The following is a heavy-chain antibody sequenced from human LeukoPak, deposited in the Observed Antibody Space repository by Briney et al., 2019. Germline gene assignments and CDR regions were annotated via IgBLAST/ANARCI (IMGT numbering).Heavy chain of an antibody. J-gene: IGHJ4*02. CDR3: ARAWFYDSSGYEINC. V-gene: IGHV3-11*04. D-gene: IGHD3-22*01. CDR1: GFTFSDYY. Sequence: GGSLRLSCAASGFTFSDYYMSWIRQAPGKGLEWVSYISSSGSTIYYADSVKGRFTISRDNAKNSLYLQMNSLRAEDTAVYYCARAWFYDSSGYEINCWGQGTLVTVSS. CDR2: ISSSGSTI.